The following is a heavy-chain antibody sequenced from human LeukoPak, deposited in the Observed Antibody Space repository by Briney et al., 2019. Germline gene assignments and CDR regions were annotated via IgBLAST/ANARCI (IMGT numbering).Heavy chain of an antibody. Sequence: SETLSLTCTVSAGISSFYWSWLRQPPGKGLEWIGYVFHTGHTNYNPSLKSRVTISVDTSKNQFSLKLSSVTAADTAVYYCARHGRRRWFDPWGQGTLVTVSS. J-gene: IGHJ5*02. CDR3: ARHGRRRWFDP. D-gene: IGHD2-15*01. CDR2: VFHTGHT. V-gene: IGHV4-59*08. CDR1: AGISSFY.